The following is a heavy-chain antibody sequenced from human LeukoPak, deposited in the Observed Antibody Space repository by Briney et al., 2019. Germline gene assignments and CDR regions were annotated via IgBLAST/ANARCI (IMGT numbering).Heavy chain of an antibody. J-gene: IGHJ3*02. CDR3: AGYCSSTSCYRWYAFDI. Sequence: GGSLRLSCAASGFTFSSYGMSWVRQAPGKGLEWVSAISGSGGSTYYADSVKGRFTISRDNSKNTLYLQMNSLRAEDTAVYYCAGYCSSTSCYRWYAFDIWGQGTMVTVSS. CDR2: ISGSGGST. V-gene: IGHV3-23*01. D-gene: IGHD2-2*01. CDR1: GFTFSSYG.